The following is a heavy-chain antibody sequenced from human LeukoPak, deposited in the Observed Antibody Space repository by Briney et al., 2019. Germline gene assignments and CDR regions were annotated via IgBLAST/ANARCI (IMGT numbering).Heavy chain of an antibody. V-gene: IGHV3-9*01. D-gene: IGHD3/OR15-3a*01. CDR1: GFTFDDYA. Sequence: GRSLRLSCAASGFTFDDYAMHWVRQAPGKGLEWVSGISWNSGSIGYADSVKGRFTISRDNAKNSLYLQMNSLRAEDTAVYYCARDWTYFDYWGQGTLVTVSS. CDR3: ARDWTYFDY. CDR2: ISWNSGSI. J-gene: IGHJ4*02.